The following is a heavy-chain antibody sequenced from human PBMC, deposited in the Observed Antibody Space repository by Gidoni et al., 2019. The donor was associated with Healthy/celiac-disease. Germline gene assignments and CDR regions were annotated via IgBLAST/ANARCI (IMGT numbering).Heavy chain of an antibody. J-gene: IGHJ5*02. CDR1: GYTFTSYA. V-gene: IGHV1-3*01. Sequence: QVQLVQSGAEVKKPGASVKVSCKASGYTFTSYAMHWVRQAPGQRLEWMGWINAGNGNTKYSQKFQGRVTITRDTSASTAYMELSSLRSEDTAVYYCATSPSYSSSWYLGEGWFDPWGQGTLVTVSS. D-gene: IGHD6-13*01. CDR2: INAGNGNT. CDR3: ATSPSYSSSWYLGEGWFDP.